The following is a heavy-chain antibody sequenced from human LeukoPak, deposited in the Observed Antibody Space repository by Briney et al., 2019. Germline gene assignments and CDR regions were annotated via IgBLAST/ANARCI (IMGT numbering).Heavy chain of an antibody. D-gene: IGHD4-17*01. J-gene: IGHJ6*02. CDR1: GYTFTSYD. Sequence: GESLKISCKGSGYTFTSYDINWVRQATGQGLEWMGWMNPNSGNTGYAQKFQGRVTMTRNTSISTAYMELSSLRSEDTAVYYCARAPYGDLFHLYYYYYGMDVWGQGTTVTVSS. CDR2: MNPNSGNT. V-gene: IGHV1-8*01. CDR3: ARAPYGDLFHLYYYYYGMDV.